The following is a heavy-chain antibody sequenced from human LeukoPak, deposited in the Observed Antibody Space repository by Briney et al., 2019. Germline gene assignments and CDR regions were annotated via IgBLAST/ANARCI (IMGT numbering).Heavy chain of an antibody. CDR1: GYTFTSYG. V-gene: IGHV1-18*01. CDR2: ISAYNGNT. J-gene: IGHJ6*03. CDR3: ARDGGTPGRLSNYYYYMDV. D-gene: IGHD3-10*01. Sequence: ASVKVSCKASGYTFTSYGISWERQAPGQGLEWMGWISAYNGNTNYAQKFQGRVTMTTDTSTSTAYMELRSLRSDDTAVYYCARDGGTPGRLSNYYYYMDVWAKGTTVTVSS.